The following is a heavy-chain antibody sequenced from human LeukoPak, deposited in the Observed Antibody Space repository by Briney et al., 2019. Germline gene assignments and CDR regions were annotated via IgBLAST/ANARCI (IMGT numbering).Heavy chain of an antibody. V-gene: IGHV4-39*01. J-gene: IGHJ5*02. D-gene: IGHD3-10*01. CDR2: VYYTGSA. Sequence: SETLSLTCTVSVGSISSTSYHWAWIRQPPGKGLEWIATVYYTGSAYYNPSLNSRVTISVDTSKIQFSLKLSSVTTADTALYYCARYASGSYYWFDPWGQGTLVTVSS. CDR3: ARYASGSYYWFDP. CDR1: VGSISSTSYH.